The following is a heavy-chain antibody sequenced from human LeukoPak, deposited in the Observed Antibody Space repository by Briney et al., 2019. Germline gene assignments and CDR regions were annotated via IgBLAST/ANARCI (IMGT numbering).Heavy chain of an antibody. CDR2: TSYDGTTE. CDR3: TRGESLQAAAGTDNFDY. Sequence: GGSLRLSCAASGFTFNHYAMHWVRQPPGKGLEWVALTSYDGTTEFYADSVKGRFTISRDNSKNTLFLDMISLRGEDSAVYFCTRGESLQAAAGTDNFDYWGQGTLVTVSS. CDR1: GFTFNHYA. D-gene: IGHD6-13*01. J-gene: IGHJ4*02. V-gene: IGHV3-30-3*01.